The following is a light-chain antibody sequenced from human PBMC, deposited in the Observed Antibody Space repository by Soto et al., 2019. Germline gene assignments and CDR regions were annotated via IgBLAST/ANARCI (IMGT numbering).Light chain of an antibody. V-gene: IGLV1-51*02. CDR1: SSNIGNNY. CDR3: GTWDSSLSALWV. Sequence: QSVLTQPPSVSAAPGQKVTISRSGTSSNIGNNYVSWYQQLPGTAPKLLIYENNKRPSGIPDRVSGSKSGTSATLGITGLQTGDEADYYGGTWDSSLSALWVFGGGTKLTVL. CDR2: ENN. J-gene: IGLJ3*02.